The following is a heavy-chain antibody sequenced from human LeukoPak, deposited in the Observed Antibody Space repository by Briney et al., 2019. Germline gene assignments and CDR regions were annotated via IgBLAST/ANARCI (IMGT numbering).Heavy chain of an antibody. V-gene: IGHV1-18*01. CDR1: GYTFTSYG. Sequence: ASVKVSCKASGYTFTSYGISWVRQAPGQGLEWMGWISAYNGNTNYAQKLQGRVTMTTDTSTSTAYMELRSLRSDDAAVYYCARVAHTTWMAVAGLFDYWGQGTLVTVSS. CDR3: ARVAHTTWMAVAGLFDY. CDR2: ISAYNGNT. D-gene: IGHD6-13*01. J-gene: IGHJ4*02.